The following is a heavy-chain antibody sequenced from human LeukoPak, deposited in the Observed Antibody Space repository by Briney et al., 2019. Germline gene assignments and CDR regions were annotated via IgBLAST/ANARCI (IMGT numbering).Heavy chain of an antibody. J-gene: IGHJ1*01. CDR3: ARAPSEIGGYYPEYFRH. Sequence: PGGSLRLSCAASGFTFSSYWMHWVHQAAGKGLVWVSRIKSDGSTNYADSVKGRFTISRDNAKNTVSLQMNSLRAEDTGVYYCARAPSEIGGYYPEYFRHWGQGTLVTVSS. CDR2: IKSDGST. D-gene: IGHD3-22*01. CDR1: GFTFSSYW. V-gene: IGHV3-74*01.